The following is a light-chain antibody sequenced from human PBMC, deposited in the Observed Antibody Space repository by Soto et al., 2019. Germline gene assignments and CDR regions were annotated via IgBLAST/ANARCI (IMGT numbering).Light chain of an antibody. CDR3: QQYGDSPMFT. Sequence: EVVLTQTPGTLSLSPGERAILSCRASQSVGSSYLAWYQQKPGQAPRLLIYSGSYRATGIPDRFSGSGSEADFTLTISRLEPDDFAVYYCQQYGDSPMFTFGQGTNLEIK. CDR1: QSVGSSY. J-gene: IGKJ2*01. V-gene: IGKV3-20*01. CDR2: SGS.